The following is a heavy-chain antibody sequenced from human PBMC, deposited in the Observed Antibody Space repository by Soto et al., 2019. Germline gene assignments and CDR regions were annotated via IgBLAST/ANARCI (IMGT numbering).Heavy chain of an antibody. V-gene: IGHV3-30*18. D-gene: IGHD3-9*01. CDR3: ANLFTVVFWIFFFRVSDILTGYGPPLYGMDV. J-gene: IGHJ6*02. CDR2: ISYEESNN. Sequence: PGGSLRLSCAASGFTFSSYGMHWVRQAPGKGLEWVAVISYEESNNYFAFSVKGGFTFSRDFSKNTLYLQMNILIVEVMFFYYCANLFTVVFWIFFFRVSDILTGYGPPLYGMDVWGQGTTVTVSS. CDR1: GFTFSSYG.